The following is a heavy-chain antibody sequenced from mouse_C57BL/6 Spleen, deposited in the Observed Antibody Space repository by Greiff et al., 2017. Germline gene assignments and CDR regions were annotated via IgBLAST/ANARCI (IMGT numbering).Heavy chain of an antibody. Sequence: EVQRVESEGGLVQPGSSMKLSCTASGFTFSDYYMAWVRQVPEKGLEWVANIIYDGSSTYYLDSLKSRFIISRDNAKNILYLQMSSLKSEDTATYYCARESYYGSSFWFAYWGQGTLVTVSA. CDR3: ARESYYGSSFWFAY. CDR1: GFTFSDYY. D-gene: IGHD1-1*01. J-gene: IGHJ3*01. V-gene: IGHV5-16*01. CDR2: IIYDGSST.